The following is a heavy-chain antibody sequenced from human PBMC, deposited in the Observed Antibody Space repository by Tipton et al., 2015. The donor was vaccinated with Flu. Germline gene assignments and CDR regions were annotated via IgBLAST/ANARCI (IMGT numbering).Heavy chain of an antibody. D-gene: IGHD4/OR15-4a*01. CDR3: ARGVLTGGKRFDP. J-gene: IGHJ5*02. CDR1: GGSLSGYY. CDR2: MYNSGST. V-gene: IGHV4-34*09. Sequence: TLSLTCAVYGGSLSGYYWTWIRQPPGKGLEWIGYMYNSGSTYYNPSLKSRLTISGDTSKNQFSLKLSSVTAADTAVYYCARGVLTGGKRFDPWGQGTLVTVSS.